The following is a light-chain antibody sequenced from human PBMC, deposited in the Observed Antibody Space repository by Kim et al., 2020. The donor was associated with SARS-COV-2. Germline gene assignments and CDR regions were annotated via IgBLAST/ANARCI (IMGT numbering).Light chain of an antibody. V-gene: IGKV3-20*01. Sequence: APGERAALTSRASRSVSSSYLAWYQQKPGQAPRLLIYGASSRATGIPDRFSGSGSGTDFTLTISRLEPDDFAVYYCQQYGSSRGTFGQGTKVEIK. CDR3: QQYGSSRGT. CDR1: RSVSSSY. CDR2: GAS. J-gene: IGKJ1*01.